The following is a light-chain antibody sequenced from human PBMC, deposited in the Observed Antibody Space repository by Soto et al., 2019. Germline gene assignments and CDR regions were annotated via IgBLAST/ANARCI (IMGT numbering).Light chain of an antibody. CDR2: DAS. CDR3: QQYNNWPIT. CDR1: QSMSSN. V-gene: IGKV3-15*01. Sequence: EIVLTQSPATLSVSPGERATLSCRASQSMSSNLAWYQQKPGQVPRLLIYDASTRAAGIPAGFSGSGSGTYFTLTISSLQSEDFAIYYCQQYNNWPITFGGGTKVEIK. J-gene: IGKJ4*01.